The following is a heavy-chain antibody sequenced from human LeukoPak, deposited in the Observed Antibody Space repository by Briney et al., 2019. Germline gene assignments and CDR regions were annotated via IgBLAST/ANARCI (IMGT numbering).Heavy chain of an antibody. J-gene: IGHJ6*02. D-gene: IGHD3-3*01. CDR3: ARHLRFLEWLSYYYYYGMDV. CDR2: INHSGST. CDR1: GGSFSGYY. V-gene: IGHV4-34*01. Sequence: SETLSLTCAVYGGSFSGYYWSWIRQPPGKGLEWIGEINHSGSTYYNPSLKRRVTISVDTSKNQFSLKLSSVTAADTAVYYCARHLRFLEWLSYYYYYGMDVWGQGTTVTVSS.